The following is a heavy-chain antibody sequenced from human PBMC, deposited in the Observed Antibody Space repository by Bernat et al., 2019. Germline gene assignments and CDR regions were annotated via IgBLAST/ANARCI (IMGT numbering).Heavy chain of an antibody. J-gene: IGHJ4*02. D-gene: IGHD5-12*01. CDR2: IDSDWSRI. V-gene: IGHV3-74*01. Sequence: EVQLVESGGGLVQPGGSLRLSCAASGFTFSSYWMYWVRQAPGKGLVWVSGIDSDWSRITYADSVRGRFTISRDNAKKTLYLQMNSVRAEDTAVYYCASYKGGATKDYWGQGTLVTVSS. CDR1: GFTFSSYW. CDR3: ASYKGGATKDY.